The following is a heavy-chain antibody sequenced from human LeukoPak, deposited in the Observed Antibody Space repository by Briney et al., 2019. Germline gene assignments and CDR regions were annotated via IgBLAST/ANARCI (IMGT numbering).Heavy chain of an antibody. J-gene: IGHJ4*02. CDR3: ARVDRGLYSSGWYGGY. CDR1: GYTFTGYY. CDR2: INPNSGGT. V-gene: IGHV1-2*02. D-gene: IGHD6-19*01. Sequence: GASVKVSCKASGYTFTGYYMHWVRQAPGQGLEWMGWINPNSGGTNYAQKFQGRVTMTRGTSISTAYMELSRLRSDDTAVYYCARVDRGLYSSGWYGGYWGQGTLVTVSS.